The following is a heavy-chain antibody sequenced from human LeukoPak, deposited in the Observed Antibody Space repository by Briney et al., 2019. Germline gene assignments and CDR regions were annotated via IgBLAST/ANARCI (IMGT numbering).Heavy chain of an antibody. CDR1: GFTFSDYY. Sequence: KPGGSLRLSCAASGFTFSDYYMSWIRQAPGKGLEWISYISNSGTMIYYRDSVKGRFTVSRDNAQNSLYLQMNSLRAEDTALYYCAGGVQGAGPFGYWGQGSLVTVSS. V-gene: IGHV3-11*01. CDR3: AGGVQGAGPFGY. J-gene: IGHJ4*02. CDR2: ISNSGTMI. D-gene: IGHD3-16*01.